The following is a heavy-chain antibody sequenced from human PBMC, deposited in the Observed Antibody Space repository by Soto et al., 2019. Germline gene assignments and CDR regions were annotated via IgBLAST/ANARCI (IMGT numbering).Heavy chain of an antibody. CDR1: GYTFTSYA. V-gene: IGHV1-3*01. J-gene: IGHJ6*02. D-gene: IGHD2-15*01. Sequence: ASVKVSCKASGYTFTSYAMHWVRQAPGQRLEWMGWINAGNGNTKYSQKFQGRVTITRDTSASTAYMELSSLRSEDTAVYYCARVCSGGRCHPHYYYFYGIDVWGQGTPVTVYS. CDR3: ARVCSGGRCHPHYYYFYGIDV. CDR2: INAGNGNT.